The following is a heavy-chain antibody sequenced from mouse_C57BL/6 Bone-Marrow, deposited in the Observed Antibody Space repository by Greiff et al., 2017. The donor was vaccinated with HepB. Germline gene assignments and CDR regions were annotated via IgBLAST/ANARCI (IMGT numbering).Heavy chain of an antibody. D-gene: IGHD2-2*01. CDR1: GYTFTSYW. J-gene: IGHJ3*01. Sequence: LQQPGAELVKPGASVKLSCKASGYTFTSYWMHWVKQRPGQGLEWIGMIHPNSGSTNYNEKFKSKATLTVDKSSSTAYMQLSSLTSEDSAVYYCALYGYDAWFAYWGQGTLVTVSA. CDR3: ALYGYDAWFAY. CDR2: IHPNSGST. V-gene: IGHV1-64*01.